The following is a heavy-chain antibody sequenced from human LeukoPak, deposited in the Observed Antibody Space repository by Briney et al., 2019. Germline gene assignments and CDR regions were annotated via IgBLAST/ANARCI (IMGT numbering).Heavy chain of an antibody. CDR1: GGSISSGGYS. CDR3: ARAAYCSGGSCFDAFDI. J-gene: IGHJ3*02. D-gene: IGHD2-15*01. CDR2: IYRSGST. V-gene: IGHV4-30-2*01. Sequence: SQTLSLTCAVSGGSISSGGYSWSWIRQPPGKGLEWIGYIYRSGSTYYNPPLKSRVTISVDRSKTQFSLKLSSVTAADTAVYYCARAAYCSGGSCFDAFDIWGQGTMVTVSS.